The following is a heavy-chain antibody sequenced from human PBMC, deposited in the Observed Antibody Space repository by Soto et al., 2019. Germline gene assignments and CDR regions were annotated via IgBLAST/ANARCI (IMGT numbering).Heavy chain of an antibody. CDR2: INHSGST. CDR1: GGSFSGYY. D-gene: IGHD3-16*01. Sequence: QVQLQQWGAGLLKPSETLSLTCAVYGGSFSGYYWSWIRQPPGKGLEWIGEINHSGSTNYNPSLKSLVSISVDTSNSQVSLTLTYVTAADTALYYCARSGLGGGYYYYGMAVWGQGTTVTDSS. J-gene: IGHJ6*02. CDR3: ARSGLGGGYYYYGMAV. V-gene: IGHV4-34*01.